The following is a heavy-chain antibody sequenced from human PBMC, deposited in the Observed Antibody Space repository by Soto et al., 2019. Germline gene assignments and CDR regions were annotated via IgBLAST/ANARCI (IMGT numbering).Heavy chain of an antibody. CDR1: GGSISSSSYY. Sequence: SDTLSLTCTVSGGSISSSSYYWGWIRQHPGKGLEWIGYIRNSGSTYYNPSLKSRTTISVDTSKSQFSLKLSSVTAADTAVYYCAREDRNYYDGSGFYHWGQGTLVTVSS. V-gene: IGHV4-31*03. D-gene: IGHD3-22*01. J-gene: IGHJ4*02. CDR3: AREDRNYYDGSGFYH. CDR2: IRNSGST.